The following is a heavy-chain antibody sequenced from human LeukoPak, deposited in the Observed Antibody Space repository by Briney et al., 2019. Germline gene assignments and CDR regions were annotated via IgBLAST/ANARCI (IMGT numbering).Heavy chain of an antibody. J-gene: IGHJ4*02. V-gene: IGHV3-64*01. CDR2: ISSNGGST. CDR3: ARDFGLTGKVDY. D-gene: IGHD1-20*01. CDR1: GFTFSRYA. Sequence: GGSLRLSCAASGFTFSRYAMHWVCRAPGKGLEAVSAISSNGGSTYYANSVKGRFTISRDNSKNTLYLQMGSLRAEDLAVYYCARDFGLTGKVDYWGQGTLVAVSS.